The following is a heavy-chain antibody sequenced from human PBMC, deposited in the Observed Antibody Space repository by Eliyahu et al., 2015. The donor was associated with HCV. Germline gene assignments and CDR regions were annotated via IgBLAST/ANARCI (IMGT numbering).Heavy chain of an antibody. D-gene: IGHD2-2*01. CDR2: ISSSSGFI. J-gene: IGHJ5*02. CDR1: XSTFSGYX. V-gene: IGHV3-21*01. CDR3: ARVLGYCSSTSCPSNWFDP. Sequence: EVQLVESGGGLVKPGGSLRLSCAASXSTFSGYXXXXVRQAPGEGLEWVSFISSSSGFIYYADSVEGRFTISRDNAKKSLSLQMNSLRAEDTAVYYCARVLGYCSSTSCPSNWFDPWGQGTLVTVSS.